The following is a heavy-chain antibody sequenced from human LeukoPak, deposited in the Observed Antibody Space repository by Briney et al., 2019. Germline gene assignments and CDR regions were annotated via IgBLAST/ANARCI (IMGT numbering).Heavy chain of an antibody. Sequence: GGSLRLSCAASGFTFSSYGMNWVRQAPGQGLEWVGVITYYESNKYYADTVKGRVTITRDNSTNTLYLQMNSLRAEDTAVYYCAKDSGHDGSGSDHYYYYYMDVWGKGTTVTVSS. D-gene: IGHD3-10*01. J-gene: IGHJ6*03. CDR1: GFTFSSYG. CDR3: AKDSGHDGSGSDHYYYYYMDV. CDR2: ITYYESNK. V-gene: IGHV3-30*18.